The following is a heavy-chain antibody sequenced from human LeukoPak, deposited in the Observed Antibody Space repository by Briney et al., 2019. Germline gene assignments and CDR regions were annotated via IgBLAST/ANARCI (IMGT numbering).Heavy chain of an antibody. Sequence: GGSLRLSCAASGFSFDDYAMHWVRQAPGKGLEWVSFISWDGGSTYYGDSVKGRFTISRDNSKNSLYLQMNSLRVEDTALYYCGKAGGAYGSGSYLFYWGQGTLVTVSS. CDR3: GKAGGAYGSGSYLFY. CDR2: ISWDGGST. J-gene: IGHJ4*02. CDR1: GFSFDDYA. V-gene: IGHV3-43D*03. D-gene: IGHD3-10*01.